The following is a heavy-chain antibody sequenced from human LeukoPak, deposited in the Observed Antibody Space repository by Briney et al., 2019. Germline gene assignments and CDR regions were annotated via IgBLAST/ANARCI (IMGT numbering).Heavy chain of an antibody. V-gene: IGHV3-23*01. CDR3: AKDGSGGGSAWFDP. D-gene: IGHD1-26*01. CDR2: ISGSDGST. J-gene: IGHJ5*02. Sequence: PGGSLRLSCAASGFTFRSYAMTWVRQAPGKGLEWVSTISGSDGSTFYAGSVKGRLTISRDNSKNTLYLQMNSLRAEDTAIYYCAKDGSGGGSAWFDPWGQGTLVTVSS. CDR1: GFTFRSYA.